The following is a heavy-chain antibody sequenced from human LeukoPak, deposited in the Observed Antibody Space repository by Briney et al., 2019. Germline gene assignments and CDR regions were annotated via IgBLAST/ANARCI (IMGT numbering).Heavy chain of an antibody. CDR3: ASYYCSSTSCRNWFDP. CDR1: GGSISSGDYY. D-gene: IGHD2-2*01. CDR2: IYYSGST. Sequence: SSETLSLTCTVSGGSISSGDYYWSWIRQPPGKGLEWIGYIYYSGSTYYNPSLKSRVTISVDTSKNQFSLKLSSVTAADTAVYYCASYYCSSTSCRNWFDPWGPGTLVTVSS. V-gene: IGHV4-30-4*08. J-gene: IGHJ5*02.